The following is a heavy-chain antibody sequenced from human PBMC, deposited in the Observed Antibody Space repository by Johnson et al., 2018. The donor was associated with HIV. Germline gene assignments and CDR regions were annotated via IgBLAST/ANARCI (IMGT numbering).Heavy chain of an antibody. CDR2: ISDDGNNQ. J-gene: IGHJ3*02. CDR1: GFTFNTYA. D-gene: IGHD4-17*01. Sequence: VQLVESGGGVVQPGRSLRLSCAASGFTFNTYAMHWVRQAPGKGLEWVAVISDDGNNQYYAHSVKGRFTVSRDNSKNTLYLQMNSLRAEDTAVYYCAKEQRYGDYAIDGGNAFDIWGQGTMVTVSS. V-gene: IGHV3-30*04. CDR3: AKEQRYGDYAIDGGNAFDI.